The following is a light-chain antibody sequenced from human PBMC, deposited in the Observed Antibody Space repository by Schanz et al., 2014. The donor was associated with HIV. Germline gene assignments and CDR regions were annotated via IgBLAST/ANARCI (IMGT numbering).Light chain of an antibody. J-gene: IGLJ3*02. CDR2: DGS. Sequence: QSALTQPASVSGSPGQSITISRTGPNSDINFYYYVSWFQQHPGKAPQLMIYDGSRRPSGVSNRFSGSRSGNTASLTISGLQADDEADYYCCSYASGQRRFGGGTQLTVL. V-gene: IGLV2-14*03. CDR3: CSYASGQRR. CDR1: NSDINFYYY.